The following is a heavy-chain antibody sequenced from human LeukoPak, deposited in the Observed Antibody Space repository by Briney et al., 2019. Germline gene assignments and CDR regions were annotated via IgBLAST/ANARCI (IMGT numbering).Heavy chain of an antibody. V-gene: IGHV1-8*01. CDR1: GYTFTSYD. CDR3: ARSYSSSWYDYYYYGMDV. D-gene: IGHD6-13*01. Sequence: ASVKVSCKASGYTFTSYDINWVRQATGQGLEWMGWMNPNSGNTGYAQKLQGRVTMTRNTSISTAYMELSSLRSEDTAVYYCARSYSSSWYDYYYYGMDVWGQGTTVTVSS. CDR2: MNPNSGNT. J-gene: IGHJ6*02.